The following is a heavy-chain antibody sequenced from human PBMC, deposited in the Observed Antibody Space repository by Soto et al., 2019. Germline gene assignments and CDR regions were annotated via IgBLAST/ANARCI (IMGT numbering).Heavy chain of an antibody. J-gene: IGHJ5*02. V-gene: IGHV1-24*01. Sequence: ASVKVSCKVSGYTLTELSMHWVRQAPGKGLEWMGGFDPEDGETIYAQKFQGRVTMTEDTSTDTAYMELSSLRSEDTAVYYCATVVPQWSYDILTGYYSGPRPNWFDPWGQGTLVTVSS. CDR2: FDPEDGET. CDR1: GYTLTELS. D-gene: IGHD3-9*01. CDR3: ATVVPQWSYDILTGYYSGPRPNWFDP.